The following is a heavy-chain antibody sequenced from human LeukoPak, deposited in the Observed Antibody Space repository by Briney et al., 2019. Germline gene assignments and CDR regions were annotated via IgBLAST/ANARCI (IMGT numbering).Heavy chain of an antibody. CDR3: ARDLDESSGYHAFDI. CDR2: MYNSGST. Sequence: PSETLSLTCTVSGGSISSYYWSWIRQPPGKGLEWIGYMYNSGSTNYNPSLKSRVTISVDTSKNQFSVKLSSVTAADTAVYYCARDLDESSGYHAFDIWGQGTMVTVSS. J-gene: IGHJ3*02. CDR1: GGSISSYY. D-gene: IGHD3-22*01. V-gene: IGHV4-59*01.